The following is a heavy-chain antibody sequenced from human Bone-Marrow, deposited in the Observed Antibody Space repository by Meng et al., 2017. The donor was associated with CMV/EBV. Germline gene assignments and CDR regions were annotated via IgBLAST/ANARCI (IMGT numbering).Heavy chain of an antibody. CDR2: IIPIFGTA. J-gene: IGHJ5*02. V-gene: IGHV1-69*12. D-gene: IGHD3-22*01. CDR1: GGTFSSNA. CDR3: ARDRPNYYDSTLNWFDP. Sequence: VRLVQAGAWGKKPGSSVKVPCKDSGGTFSSNAISWVRQAPGQGLEWMGGIIPIFGTANYEQKFQGRVTITADESTSTAYMELSSLRSEDTAVYYCARDRPNYYDSTLNWFDPWGQGTLVTVSS.